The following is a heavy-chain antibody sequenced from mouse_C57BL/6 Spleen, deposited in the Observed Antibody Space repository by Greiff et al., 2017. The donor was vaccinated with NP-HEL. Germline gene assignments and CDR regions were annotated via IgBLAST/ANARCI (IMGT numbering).Heavy chain of an antibody. CDR2: ISSGGDYI. Sequence: EVKLVESGEGLVKPGGSLKLSCAASGFTFSSYAMSWVRQTPEKRLEWVAYISSGGDYIYYADTVKGRFTISRDNARNTLYLQMSSLKSEDTAMYYCTREGYYGIFDYWGQGTTLTVSS. J-gene: IGHJ2*01. CDR1: GFTFSSYA. V-gene: IGHV5-9-1*02. CDR3: TREGYYGIFDY. D-gene: IGHD1-1*01.